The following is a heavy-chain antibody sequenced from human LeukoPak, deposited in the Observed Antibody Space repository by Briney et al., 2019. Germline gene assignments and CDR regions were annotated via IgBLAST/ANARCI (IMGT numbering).Heavy chain of an antibody. CDR1: GGSISSGGYY. J-gene: IGHJ4*02. CDR3: ARAPGGDSSGGPESFDY. Sequence: PSETLSLTCTVSGGSISSGGYYWSWIRQHPGKGLEWIRYIYYSGSTYYNPSLKSRVSISVDTSKNQFSLKLSSVTAADTAVYYCARAPGGDSSGGPESFDYWGQGTLVTVSS. D-gene: IGHD3-22*01. V-gene: IGHV4-31*03. CDR2: IYYSGST.